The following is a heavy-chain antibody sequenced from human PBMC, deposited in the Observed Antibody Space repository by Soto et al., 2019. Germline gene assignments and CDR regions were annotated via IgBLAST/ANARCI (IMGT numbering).Heavy chain of an antibody. V-gene: IGHV1-3*01. J-gene: IGHJ4*02. Sequence: GASVKVSCKASGYTFTSYAMHWVRQAPGQRLEWMGWINAGNGNTKYSQKFQGRVTITRDTSASTAYMELSSLRSEDTAVYYCARDPRLRIAAAGPIGYWGQGTLVTVSS. D-gene: IGHD6-13*01. CDR2: INAGNGNT. CDR3: ARDPRLRIAAAGPIGY. CDR1: GYTFTSYA.